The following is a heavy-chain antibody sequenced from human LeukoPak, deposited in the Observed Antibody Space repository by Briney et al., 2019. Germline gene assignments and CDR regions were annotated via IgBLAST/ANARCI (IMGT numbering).Heavy chain of an antibody. Sequence: SETLSLTCTVSGGSISSSSYYWGWIRQPPGKGLEWIGSIYYSGSTYYNPSLKSRVTISVDTSKNQFSLKLSSVTAADTAVYYCARHGVVVPAAIGDYFDYWGQGTLVTVSS. CDR3: ARHGVVVPAAIGDYFDY. CDR1: GGSISSSSYY. D-gene: IGHD2-2*01. J-gene: IGHJ4*02. CDR2: IYYSGST. V-gene: IGHV4-39*01.